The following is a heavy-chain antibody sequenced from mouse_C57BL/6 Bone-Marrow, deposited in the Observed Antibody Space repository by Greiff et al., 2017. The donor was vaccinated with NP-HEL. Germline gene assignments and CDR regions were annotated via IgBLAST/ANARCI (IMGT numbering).Heavy chain of an antibody. Sequence: QVQLQQPGAELVKPGASVKMSCKASGYTFTSYWITWVKQRPGQGLEWIGDIYPGSGSTNYNEKFKSKATLTVDTSSSTAYMQLSSLTSEDSAVYYCARPHYDYDGEGWFAYGGQGTLVTVSA. J-gene: IGHJ3*01. CDR3: ARPHYDYDGEGWFAY. CDR2: IYPGSGST. V-gene: IGHV1-55*01. CDR1: GYTFTSYW. D-gene: IGHD2-4*01.